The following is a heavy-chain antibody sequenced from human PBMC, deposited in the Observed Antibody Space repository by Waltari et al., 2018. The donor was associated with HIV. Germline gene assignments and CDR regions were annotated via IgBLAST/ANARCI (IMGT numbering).Heavy chain of an antibody. Sequence: EVQLVESGGGLVKPGGSLRLSCAASGLTFSNAWMSWVRQAPGKGLEWVGRIKSKTDGGTTDYAAPVKGRVTISRDESKNTLYLQMNSLKTEDTSVYYCTTLVLLGVGMDVWGQGTTVTVAS. D-gene: IGHD3-10*01. CDR1: GLTFSNAW. CDR2: IKSKTDGGTT. V-gene: IGHV3-15*01. CDR3: TTLVLLGVGMDV. J-gene: IGHJ6*02.